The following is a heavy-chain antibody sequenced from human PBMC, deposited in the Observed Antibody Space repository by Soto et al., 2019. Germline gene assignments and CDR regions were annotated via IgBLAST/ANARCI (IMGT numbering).Heavy chain of an antibody. J-gene: IGHJ6*03. V-gene: IGHV4-59*01. CDR2: IYYSGST. CDR3: ARVTNYDFWSGDSYYYYYYMDV. D-gene: IGHD3-3*01. CDR1: GGSISSYY. Sequence: SETLSLTCTVSGGSISSYYWSWIRQPPGKGLEWIGYIYYSGSTNYNPSLKSRVTISVDTSKNQSSLKLSSVTAADTAVYYCARVTNYDFWSGDSYYYYYYMDVWGKGTTVTVSS.